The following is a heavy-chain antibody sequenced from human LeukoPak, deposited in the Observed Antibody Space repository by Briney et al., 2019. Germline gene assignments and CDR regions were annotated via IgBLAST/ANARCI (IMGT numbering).Heavy chain of an antibody. CDR3: AREVWSGYYDYFDY. CDR1: GGTFSSYA. Sequence: SVKFSCKASGGTFSSYAISWVRQAPGQGLEWMGRIIPIFGTANYAQKFQGRVTITTDESTRTAYMELSSLRSEYTAVYYCAREVWSGYYDYFDYWGQGTLVTVSS. V-gene: IGHV1-69*05. D-gene: IGHD3-3*01. CDR2: IIPIFGTA. J-gene: IGHJ4*02.